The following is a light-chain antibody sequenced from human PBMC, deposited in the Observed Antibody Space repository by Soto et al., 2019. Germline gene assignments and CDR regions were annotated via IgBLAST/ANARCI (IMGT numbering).Light chain of an antibody. CDR3: QQLSNSMYT. J-gene: IGKJ2*01. CDR1: QSVSSY. Sequence: EIVLTQSPATLSLSPGERATLSCRASQSVSSYLAWYQQKPGQAPRLLIYDAANRATVIPARFSGSGSGTAFTLTISSLEPEDVAVYYCQQLSNSMYTFVQGTKLEIK. CDR2: DAA. V-gene: IGKV3-11*01.